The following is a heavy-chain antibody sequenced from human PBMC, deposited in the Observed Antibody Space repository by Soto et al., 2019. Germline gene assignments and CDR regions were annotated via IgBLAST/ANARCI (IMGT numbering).Heavy chain of an antibody. Sequence: QLQLQESGPGLVKPSETLSLTCTVSGGSISISTYHWGWIRQPPGKGLEWIGSINYSGSTYYNPSFKSRVTISVDASENQFSLKLSSVTAAHTAVYYCARHIAATSQWPVDYMDVWGIGTTVTVSS. CDR1: GGSISISTYH. CDR2: INYSGST. D-gene: IGHD6-19*01. J-gene: IGHJ6*03. V-gene: IGHV4-39*01. CDR3: ARHIAATSQWPVDYMDV.